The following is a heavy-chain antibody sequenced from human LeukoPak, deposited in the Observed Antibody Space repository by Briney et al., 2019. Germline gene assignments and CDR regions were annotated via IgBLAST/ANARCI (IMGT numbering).Heavy chain of an antibody. V-gene: IGHV1-69*05. CDR2: IIPIFGTA. J-gene: IGHJ4*02. CDR3: ARLFARGGEISGSYFYY. Sequence: ASVKVSCKASGGTFSSYAINWVPQAPGQGLEWMGGIIPIFGTANYAQKFQGRVTITTDESTSTAYMELSSLRSEDTAVYYGARLFARGGEISGSYFYYWGQGTLVTVSS. D-gene: IGHD1-26*01. CDR1: GGTFSSYA.